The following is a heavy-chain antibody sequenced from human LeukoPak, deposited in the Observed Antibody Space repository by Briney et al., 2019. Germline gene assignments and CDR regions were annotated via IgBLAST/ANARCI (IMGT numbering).Heavy chain of an antibody. D-gene: IGHD2-2*01. CDR1: GFTFSSYG. CDR3: AKDRVPAAIMDWFDP. Sequence: GGSLRLSCAASGFTFSSYGMHWVRQAPGKGLEWVAFIRYDGSNKYYADSVKGRFTIFRDNSKNTLYLQMNSLRAEDTAVYYCAKDRVPAAIMDWFDPWGQGTLVTVSS. V-gene: IGHV3-30*02. CDR2: IRYDGSNK. J-gene: IGHJ5*02.